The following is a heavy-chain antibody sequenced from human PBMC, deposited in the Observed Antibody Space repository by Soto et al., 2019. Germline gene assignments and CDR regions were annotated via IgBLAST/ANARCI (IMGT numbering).Heavy chain of an antibody. J-gene: IGHJ5*02. CDR1: GYTFTSYA. D-gene: IGHD6-6*01. V-gene: IGHV1-3*01. Sequence: QVQLVQSGAEVKKPGASVKVSCKASGYTFTSYAMHWVRQAPGQRLEWMGWINAGNGNTKYSQKFQGRVTITRDTSASTAYRELSSLRSEETAVYYCARDWKLNRSSSWSWFDPWGQGTLVTVSS. CDR2: INAGNGNT. CDR3: ARDWKLNRSSSWSWFDP.